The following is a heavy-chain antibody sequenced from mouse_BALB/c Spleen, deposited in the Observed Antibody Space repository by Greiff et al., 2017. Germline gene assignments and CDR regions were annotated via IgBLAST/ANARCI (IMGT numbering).Heavy chain of an antibody. CDR2: ISSGSSTI. V-gene: IGHV5-17*02. CDR3: ARSSPYGNYAMDY. D-gene: IGHD2-1*01. J-gene: IGHJ4*01. Sequence: EVKLMESGGGLVQPGGSRKLSCAASGFTFSSFGMHWVRQAPEKGLEWVAYISSGSSTIYYADTVKGRFTISRDNPKNTLFLQMTSLRSEDTAMYYCARSSPYGNYAMDYWGQGTSVTVSS. CDR1: GFTFSSFG.